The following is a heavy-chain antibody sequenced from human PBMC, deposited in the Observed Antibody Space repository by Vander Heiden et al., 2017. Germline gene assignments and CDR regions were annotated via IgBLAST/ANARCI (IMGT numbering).Heavy chain of an antibody. J-gene: IGHJ5*02. Sequence: GSLGLSCAASGFTFSSYAMSWVRQAPGKGLEWVSAISGSGGSTYYADSVKGRFTISRDNSKNTLYLQMNSLRAEDTAVYYCAKDPGYCSGGSCPGAWFDPWGQGTLVTVSS. V-gene: IGHV3-23*01. CDR2: ISGSGGST. D-gene: IGHD2-15*01. CDR1: GFTFSSYA. CDR3: AKDPGYCSGGSCPGAWFDP.